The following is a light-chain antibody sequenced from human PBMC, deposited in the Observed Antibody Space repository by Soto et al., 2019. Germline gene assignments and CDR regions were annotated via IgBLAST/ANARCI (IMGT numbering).Light chain of an antibody. J-gene: IGKJ2*01. CDR3: RQYGSSPSYT. CDR2: GVS. Sequence: EIVLTQSPGTLSLSPGERATLSCRASQSVSSSSYLAWYQQKPGQAPRLLIYGVSSRATGIPDRFSSSGSATDFTLTISRLEPEDFAVYYCRQYGSSPSYTFGQGTKLEIK. V-gene: IGKV3-20*01. CDR1: QSVSSSSY.